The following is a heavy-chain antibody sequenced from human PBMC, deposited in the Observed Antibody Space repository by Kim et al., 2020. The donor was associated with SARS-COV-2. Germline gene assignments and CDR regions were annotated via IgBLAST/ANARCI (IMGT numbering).Heavy chain of an antibody. V-gene: IGHV3-9*01. D-gene: IGHD4-17*01. CDR3: AKDIGYGDYLEAFDI. Sequence: GGSLRLSCAASGFTFDDYAMHWVRQAPGKGLEWVSGISWNSGSIGYADSVKGRFTISRDNAKNSLYLQMNSLRAEDTALYYCAKDIGYGDYLEAFDIWG. J-gene: IGHJ3*02. CDR2: ISWNSGSI. CDR1: GFTFDDYA.